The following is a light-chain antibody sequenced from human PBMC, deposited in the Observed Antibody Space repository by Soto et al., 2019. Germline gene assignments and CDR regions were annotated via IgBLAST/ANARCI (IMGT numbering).Light chain of an antibody. V-gene: IGKV3-20*01. CDR1: QSVRSNH. CDR2: EAS. Sequence: EIVLTQSPGTLSLSPGERATLSCRASQSVRSNHLAWYQQKPGQAPRLLIYEASSRATGIPDRFSGSGSGTDFTLTISRLEPEDFAVYYCQQYGSSPRTFGRGTKLEI. J-gene: IGKJ2*01. CDR3: QQYGSSPRT.